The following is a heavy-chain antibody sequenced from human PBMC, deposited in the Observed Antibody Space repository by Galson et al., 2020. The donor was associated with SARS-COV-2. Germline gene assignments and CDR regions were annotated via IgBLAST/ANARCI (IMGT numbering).Heavy chain of an antibody. J-gene: IGHJ4*02. V-gene: IGHV1-46*01. D-gene: IGHD3-10*01. CDR1: GYTFTSYY. CDR3: ARAEPGVGAIMVY. CDR2: INPSGGYT. Sequence: ASVKVSCKASGYTFTSYYVHWVRQAPGQGLEWVATINPSGGYTTYAQKFQGRLTMTRDTSTSTVYMELSSLRSDDTAVDYCARAEPGVGAIMVYWGQGNLVTV.